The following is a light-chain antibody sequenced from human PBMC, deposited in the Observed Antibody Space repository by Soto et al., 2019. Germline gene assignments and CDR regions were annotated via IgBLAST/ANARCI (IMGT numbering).Light chain of an antibody. CDR3: VVWDSSLSAAV. CDR1: SSDVGGYNY. V-gene: IGLV1-51*01. Sequence: QSALTQPASVSGSPGQSITISCTGTSSDVGGYNYVSWYQQHPPKAPKLLIYNNNQRPSGIRDRFSGSRSGTSATLDITGLQTGDGAVYYCVVWDSSLSAAVFGGGTKVTVL. J-gene: IGLJ2*01. CDR2: NNN.